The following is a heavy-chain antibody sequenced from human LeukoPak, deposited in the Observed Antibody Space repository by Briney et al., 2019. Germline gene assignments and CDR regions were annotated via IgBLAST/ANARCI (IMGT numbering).Heavy chain of an antibody. J-gene: IGHJ4*02. Sequence: PGGSLRLSCAASGLTFSSYAMSWVRQAPGKGLEWVSAISGSSGHTYYADSVKGRFTISRDNSKNTLYLQMNSLRAEDTALYYCAKERREQSRDNYFDYWGQGTLVTVSS. V-gene: IGHV3-23*01. CDR2: ISGSSGHT. CDR3: AKERREQSRDNYFDY. CDR1: GLTFSSYA. D-gene: IGHD1-26*01.